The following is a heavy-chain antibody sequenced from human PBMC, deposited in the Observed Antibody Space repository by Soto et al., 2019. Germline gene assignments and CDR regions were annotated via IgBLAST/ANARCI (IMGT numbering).Heavy chain of an antibody. Sequence: PVGSLRLSCAASGFTFSNAWMSWVRQAPGKGLEWVGRIKSKTDGGTTDYAAPVKGRFTISRDDSKNTLYLQMNSLKTEDTAVYYCTTSYGSGSYYYYYGMDVWGQGTTVTVSS. J-gene: IGHJ6*02. V-gene: IGHV3-15*01. CDR2: IKSKTDGGTT. CDR1: GFTFSNAW. CDR3: TTSYGSGSYYYYYGMDV. D-gene: IGHD3-10*01.